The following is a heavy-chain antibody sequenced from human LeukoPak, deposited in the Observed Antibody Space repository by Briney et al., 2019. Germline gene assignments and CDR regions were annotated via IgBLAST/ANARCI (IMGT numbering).Heavy chain of an antibody. D-gene: IGHD3-3*01. CDR3: VTEFWYRFDY. Sequence: GGSLRLSCITSGFDFRGYNMAWVRQAPGKGLEWLATTTRDGSGKEYVDSVRGRFTISRDNAKNSIYLQMNTLSAEDTAVYFCVTEFWYRFDYWGQGLLVTVSS. J-gene: IGHJ4*02. CDR2: TTRDGSGK. CDR1: GFDFRGYN. V-gene: IGHV3-7*01.